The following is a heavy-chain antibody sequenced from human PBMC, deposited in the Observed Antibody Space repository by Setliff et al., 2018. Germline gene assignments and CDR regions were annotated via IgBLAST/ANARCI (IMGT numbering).Heavy chain of an antibody. Sequence: PGGSLRLSCAASGFTFSSYWMSWVRQAPGKGLEWVANIKQDGSEKYYVDSVKGRFAISRDNAKNSLYLQMNSLRPEDMAMYFCAKGSYGELESESYFDYWGQGTMVTVSS. CDR2: IKQDGSEK. CDR1: GFTFSSYW. D-gene: IGHD3-10*01. J-gene: IGHJ4*02. CDR3: AKGSYGELESESYFDY. V-gene: IGHV3-7*03.